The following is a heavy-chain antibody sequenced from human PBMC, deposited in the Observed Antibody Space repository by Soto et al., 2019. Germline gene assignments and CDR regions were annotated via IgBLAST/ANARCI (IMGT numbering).Heavy chain of an antibody. V-gene: IGHV3-23*01. D-gene: IGHD3-10*01. CDR3: AKPHVTYYYYGVDV. CDR2: ISDSGDST. CDR1: GFTFSSYG. J-gene: IGHJ6*02. Sequence: QPGGSLRLSCAASGFTFSSYGMSWVRQAPGKGLEWVSGISDSGDSTYYADSVKGRFTISRDNSKNTLYLQMSSLRAEDTAVYYCAKPHVTYYYYGVDVWGQGTTVTVSS.